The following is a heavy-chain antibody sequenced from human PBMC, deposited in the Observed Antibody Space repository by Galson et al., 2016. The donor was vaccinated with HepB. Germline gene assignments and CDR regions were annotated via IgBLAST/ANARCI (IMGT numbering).Heavy chain of an antibody. CDR3: SRVVGLDYDFWSGYPDFDS. D-gene: IGHD3-3*01. J-gene: IGHJ4*02. CDR1: GLTFDNYA. V-gene: IGHV3-49*03. Sequence: SLRLSCAASGLTFDNYAMSWFRQAPGKRLEWVGFIRSKAYGGTTEYAASARGTFIISRDDSKNTAYLQMNSLKTEDTAVYYCSRVVGLDYDFWSGYPDFDSWGQGTLVTVSS. CDR2: IRSKAYGGTT.